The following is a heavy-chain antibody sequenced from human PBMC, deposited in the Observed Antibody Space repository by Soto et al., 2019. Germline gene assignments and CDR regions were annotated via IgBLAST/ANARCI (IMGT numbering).Heavy chain of an antibody. J-gene: IGHJ6*02. D-gene: IGHD5-18*01. Sequence: QVQLVQSGAEVKKPGASVKVSCKASGYTFTSYDINWVRQATGQGLEWMGWMNPNSGNTGYAQKFQGRVTMTRNTSISTAYMELSSLRSEDTAVYCCARGGGYSYGYVVYYYGMDVWGQGTTVTVSS. CDR2: MNPNSGNT. CDR3: ARGGGYSYGYVVYYYGMDV. CDR1: GYTFTSYD. V-gene: IGHV1-8*01.